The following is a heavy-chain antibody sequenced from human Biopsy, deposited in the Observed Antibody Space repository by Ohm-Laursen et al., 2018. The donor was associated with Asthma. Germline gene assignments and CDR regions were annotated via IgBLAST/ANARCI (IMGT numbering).Heavy chain of an antibody. V-gene: IGHV3-11*01. CDR2: INGKSNSI. CDR1: GFTFCDYY. Sequence: GSLRLSCASSGFTFCDYYKSWIRQSPGKGLEWISYINGKSNSIEYSDSVKGRFTISRDNAKNSLYLQMNSLRAEDTAVYYCARDSYSSGLYDDFESWGQGTLVTVSS. CDR3: ARDSYSSGLYDDFES. D-gene: IGHD6-19*01. J-gene: IGHJ4*02.